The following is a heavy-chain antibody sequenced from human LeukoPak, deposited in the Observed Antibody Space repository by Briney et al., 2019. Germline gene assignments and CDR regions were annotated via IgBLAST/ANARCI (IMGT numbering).Heavy chain of an antibody. CDR2: IYYSGST. J-gene: IGHJ4*02. CDR1: GGSISDTNW. V-gene: IGHV4-39*01. D-gene: IGHD6-13*01. CDR3: ARSRPGYSSSWYNY. Sequence: SETLSLTCGVSGGSISDTNWWTWVRQPPGKGLEWIGSIYYSGSTYYTPSLKSRVTISVDTSKNQFSLKLSSVTAADTAVYYCARSRPGYSSSWYNYWGQGTLVTVSS.